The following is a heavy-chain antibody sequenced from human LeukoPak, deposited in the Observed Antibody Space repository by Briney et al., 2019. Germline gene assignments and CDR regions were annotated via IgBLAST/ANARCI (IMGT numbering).Heavy chain of an antibody. D-gene: IGHD1-26*01. CDR1: GFTFSSYG. V-gene: IGHV3-30*19. CDR2: IWYDGSNK. J-gene: IGHJ4*02. Sequence: GGSLRLSCAASGFTFSSYGMHWVRQAPGKGLEWVAVIWYDGSNKYYADSVRGRFTISRDNSKNTLYLQMSSLRPEDTAMYYCARSSGRYAHFDYWGQGTLVTVSS. CDR3: ARSSGRYAHFDY.